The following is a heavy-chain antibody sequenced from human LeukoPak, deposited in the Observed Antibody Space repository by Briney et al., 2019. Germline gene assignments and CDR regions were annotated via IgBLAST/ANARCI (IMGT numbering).Heavy chain of an antibody. CDR1: GGSFDSYY. D-gene: IGHD2-2*01. V-gene: IGHV4-59*01. CDR3: ARVYQSAEYYFDY. J-gene: IGHJ4*02. CDR2: IYYTGST. Sequence: SETLSLTCTVSGGSFDSYYWSWIRQPPGKGLEWIGYIYYTGSTEYHPSLKSRVTISLDTSKNQFSLKLTSVTAADTAVYYCARVYQSAEYYFDYWGQGNLVSVSS.